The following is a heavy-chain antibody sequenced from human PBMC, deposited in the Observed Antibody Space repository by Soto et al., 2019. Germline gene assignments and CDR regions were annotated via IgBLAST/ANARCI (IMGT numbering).Heavy chain of an antibody. CDR3: AKDKPGTTSFDY. J-gene: IGHJ4*02. Sequence: GGSLRLSCAASGFTISSNAMYWVRQAPGKGLEWVSGISDRGDTTHYADSVKGRFTISRDTSKNTLYLQLNTLRTDDTAVYYCAKDKPGTTSFDYWGQGTLVTVSS. D-gene: IGHD1-1*01. CDR1: GFTISSNA. CDR2: ISDRGDTT. V-gene: IGHV3-23*01.